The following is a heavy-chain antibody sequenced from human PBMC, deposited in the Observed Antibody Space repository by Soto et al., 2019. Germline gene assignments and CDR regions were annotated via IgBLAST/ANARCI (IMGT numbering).Heavy chain of an antibody. V-gene: IGHV4-31*01. CDR2: IYYSGST. Sequence: QVQLQESGPGLVKPSQTLSLTCTVSGGSISSGGYYWSWIRQHPGKGLEWIGYIYYSGSTYYNPSLKRQVPISVDTSKNQFSLKLSSVTAADTAVYYCARVGGINWFDPWGQGTLVTVSS. D-gene: IGHD6-13*01. CDR3: ARVGGINWFDP. CDR1: GGSISSGGYY. J-gene: IGHJ5*02.